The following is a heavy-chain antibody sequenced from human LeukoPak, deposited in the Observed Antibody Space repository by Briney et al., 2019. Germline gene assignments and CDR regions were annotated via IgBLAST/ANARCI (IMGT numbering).Heavy chain of an antibody. D-gene: IGHD2-2*01. CDR1: GFTFSSYA. J-gene: IGHJ4*02. CDR3: ANSQYQLQGGFGYGYFDY. CDR2: ISGSGGST. V-gene: IGHV3-23*01. Sequence: GSLRLSCAASGFTFSSYAMSWVRQAPGKGLEWVSAISGSGGSTYYADSVKGRFTISRDNSKNTLYLQMNSLRAEDTAVYYCANSQYQLQGGFGYGYFDYWGQGTLVTVSS.